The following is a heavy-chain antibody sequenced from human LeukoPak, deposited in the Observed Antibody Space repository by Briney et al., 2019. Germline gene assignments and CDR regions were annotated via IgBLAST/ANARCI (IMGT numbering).Heavy chain of an antibody. V-gene: IGHV4-39*07. D-gene: IGHD6-13*01. CDR3: AREVAAAGLNYMDV. CDR2: IYHSGST. CDR1: GGSISSSSYY. Sequence: SETLSLTCTVSGGSISSSSYYWGWIRQPPWKGLEWIGSIYHSGSTYYNPSLKSRVTISVDTSKNQFSLKLSSVTAADTAVYYCAREVAAAGLNYMDVWGKGTTVTVSS. J-gene: IGHJ6*03.